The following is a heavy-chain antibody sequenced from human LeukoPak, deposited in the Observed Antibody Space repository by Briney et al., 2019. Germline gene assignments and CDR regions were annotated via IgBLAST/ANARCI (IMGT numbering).Heavy chain of an antibody. J-gene: IGHJ4*02. D-gene: IGHD6-19*01. CDR2: IHTSGST. CDR3: AGRVISSGWWFDY. Sequence: SETPSLTSTLSLGSISNHNSSWIRQPPGKGLERIGQIHTSGSTNYNPPLTRRVTMSMHAPKNQLSLTIRSATSADTAGYYSAGRVISSGWWFDYWGQGALVTVSS. CDR1: LGSISNHN. V-gene: IGHV4-4*07.